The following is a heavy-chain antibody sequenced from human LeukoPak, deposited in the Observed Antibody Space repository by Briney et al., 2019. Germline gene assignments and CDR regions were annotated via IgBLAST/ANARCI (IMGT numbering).Heavy chain of an antibody. D-gene: IGHD6-6*01. Sequence: SVKVSCKASGGTFSSYAISWVRQAPEQGLEWMGGIIPIFGTANYAQKFQGRVTITTDESTSTAYMELSSLRSEDTAVYYCARGVEYSSSDWYFNYWGQGTLVTVSS. CDR3: ARGVEYSSSDWYFNY. J-gene: IGHJ4*02. CDR1: GGTFSSYA. V-gene: IGHV1-69*05. CDR2: IIPIFGTA.